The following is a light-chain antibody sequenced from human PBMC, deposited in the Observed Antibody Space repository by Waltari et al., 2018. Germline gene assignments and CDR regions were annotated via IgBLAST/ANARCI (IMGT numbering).Light chain of an antibody. J-gene: IGKJ1*01. V-gene: IGKV1-39*01. CDR2: SAS. CDR1: QTISTY. CDR3: QQSYSSLRT. Sequence: DIQMTQSPSSLSASVGDRVTITCRASQTISTYLNWYQQKPGKAPKLLIYSASSLQSEVPSRFTGSGSGTDFSLTISSLQPDDFATYYCQQSYSSLRTFGPGTKVEVK.